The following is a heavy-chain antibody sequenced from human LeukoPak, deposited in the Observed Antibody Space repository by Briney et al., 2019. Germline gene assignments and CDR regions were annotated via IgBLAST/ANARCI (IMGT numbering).Heavy chain of an antibody. V-gene: IGHV1-69*13. CDR1: GGTFSSYA. CDR2: IIPIFGTA. J-gene: IGHJ4*02. Sequence: SVKVSCKASGGTFSSYAISWVRQAPGQGLEWMGGIIPIFGTANYAQKFQGRVTITADESTSTAYMELSSLRSEDTAVYYCARESSFYTGTFDYWGQGTLVTVSS. D-gene: IGHD2/OR15-2a*01. CDR3: ARESSFYTGTFDY.